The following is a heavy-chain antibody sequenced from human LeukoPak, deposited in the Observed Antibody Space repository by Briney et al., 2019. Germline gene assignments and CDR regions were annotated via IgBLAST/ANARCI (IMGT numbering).Heavy chain of an antibody. CDR1: GFTFSSYG. V-gene: IGHV3-30*18. Sequence: PGRSLRLSCAASGFTFSSYGMHWVRQAPGKGLEWVAVMSYDGSNKYYADSVKGRFTISRDNSKNTLYLQMNSLRAEDTAVYYCAKDTEDFDYWGQGTLVTVSS. J-gene: IGHJ4*02. CDR2: MSYDGSNK. CDR3: AKDTEDFDY.